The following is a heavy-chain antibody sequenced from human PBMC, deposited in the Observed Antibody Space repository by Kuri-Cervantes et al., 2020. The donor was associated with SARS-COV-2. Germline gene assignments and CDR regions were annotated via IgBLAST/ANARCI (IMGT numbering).Heavy chain of an antibody. CDR1: GGSISSYY. CDR3: ASCPGGLPYYYYGMDV. Sequence: GSLRLSCTVSGGSISSYYWSWIRQPPGKGLEWIGYIYYSGSTYYNPSLKSRITISVDTSKNQFSLKLSSVTAADTAVYYCASCPGGLPYYYYGMDVWGQGTTVTVSS. J-gene: IGHJ6*02. D-gene: IGHD5-18*01. V-gene: IGHV4-59*08. CDR2: IYYSGST.